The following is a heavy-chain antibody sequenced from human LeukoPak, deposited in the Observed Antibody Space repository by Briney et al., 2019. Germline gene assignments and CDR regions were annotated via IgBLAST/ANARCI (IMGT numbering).Heavy chain of an antibody. V-gene: IGHV1-69*04. Sequence: SVKVSCKASGGTFSTYAISWVRQAPGQGLEWVGRIVPILGTANYAQNFQGRVTITADRSTTTAYMELSSLRSEDTAVYYCARGLYYYGSGSPNDYWGQGTLVTVFS. D-gene: IGHD3-10*01. CDR3: ARGLYYYGSGSPNDY. CDR2: IVPILGTA. CDR1: GGTFSTYA. J-gene: IGHJ4*02.